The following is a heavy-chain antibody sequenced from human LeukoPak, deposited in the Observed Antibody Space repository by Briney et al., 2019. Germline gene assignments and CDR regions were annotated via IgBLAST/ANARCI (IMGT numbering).Heavy chain of an antibody. CDR1: GFTFSSYA. J-gene: IGHJ4*02. Sequence: GGSLRLSCAASGFTFSSYAMHWVRQAPGKGLEGVAVISYGGSNKYYADSVKGPFTISRDNSKNTLYLQMNSLRAEDTAVYYCARVWGGTGTTPGLFDYWGQGTLVTVSS. CDR3: ARVWGGTGTTPGLFDY. D-gene: IGHD1-1*01. V-gene: IGHV3-30-3*01. CDR2: ISYGGSNK.